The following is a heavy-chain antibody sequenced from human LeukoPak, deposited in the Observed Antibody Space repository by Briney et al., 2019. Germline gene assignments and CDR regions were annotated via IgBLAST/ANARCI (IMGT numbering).Heavy chain of an antibody. J-gene: IGHJ4*02. Sequence: ASVKVSFKASGGTFSSYAISCVRQAPGQGLEWMGRIIPIFGTANYAQKFQGRVTITTDESTSTAYMELSSLRSEDTAVYYCARTTPMVPSEHYFDYWCQGTQVTVSS. CDR3: ARTTPMVPSEHYFDY. CDR2: IIPIFGTA. CDR1: GGTFSSYA. D-gene: IGHD4/OR15-4a*01. V-gene: IGHV1-69*05.